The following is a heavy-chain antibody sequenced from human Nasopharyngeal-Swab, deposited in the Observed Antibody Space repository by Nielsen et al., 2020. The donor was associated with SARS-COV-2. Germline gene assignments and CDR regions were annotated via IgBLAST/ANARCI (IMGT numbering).Heavy chain of an antibody. CDR3: ARDDDIVVVPAAQDYYGMDV. CDR1: GFTFSDYY. V-gene: IGHV3-11*06. D-gene: IGHD2-2*01. J-gene: IGHJ6*02. CDR2: ISSSSSYT. Sequence: GESLKISCAASGFTFSDYYMSWIRQAPGKGLEWVSYISSSSSYTNYADSVKGRFTISRDNAKNSLYLQMNSLRAEDTAVYYCARDDDIVVVPAAQDYYGMDVWGQGTTVTVSS.